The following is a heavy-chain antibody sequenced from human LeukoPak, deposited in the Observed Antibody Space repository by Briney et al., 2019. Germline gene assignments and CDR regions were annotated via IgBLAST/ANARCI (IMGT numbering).Heavy chain of an antibody. Sequence: PGGSLRLSCAASGFSFSSYAMSWVRQAPGKGLEWVSGIGGSGTNAFYADYAKSRFTISTDNSKNTLYMQMNNLRAEETAVYYCANGILWGSYRNDYWGQGTLVTVSS. J-gene: IGHJ4*02. CDR2: IGGSGTNA. CDR1: GFSFSSYA. V-gene: IGHV3-23*01. D-gene: IGHD3-16*02. CDR3: ANGILWGSYRNDY.